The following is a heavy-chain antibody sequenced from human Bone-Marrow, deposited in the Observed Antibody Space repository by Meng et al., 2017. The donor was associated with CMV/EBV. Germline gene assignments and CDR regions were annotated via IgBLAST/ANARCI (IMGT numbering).Heavy chain of an antibody. CDR3: AGPDDMGSSPHDPFDI. CDR1: GGSISSYY. Sequence: SETLSLTCTVSGGSISSYYWSWIRQPAGKGLEWIGRIYTSGSTNYNPPLKSRVTMSVDTSKNQFSLKLSSVTAADTAVYYCAGPDDMGSSPHDPFDIWGQGTMVTVSS. V-gene: IGHV4-4*07. CDR2: IYTSGST. D-gene: IGHD1-26*01. J-gene: IGHJ3*02.